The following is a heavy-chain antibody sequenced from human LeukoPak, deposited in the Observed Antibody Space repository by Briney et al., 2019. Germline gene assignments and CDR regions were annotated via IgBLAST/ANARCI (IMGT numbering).Heavy chain of an antibody. J-gene: IGHJ1*01. CDR1: GGSISSYY. CDR3: ARSDYCGGDCYVSH. V-gene: IGHV4-59*12. CDR2: IYYSGST. D-gene: IGHD2-21*01. Sequence: KPSETLSLTGTGSGGSISSYYWSWIRQPPGKGLEWIGYIYYSGSTYYNPSLKSRVTISVDSSKNQFSLRLTSVTAADTAVYYCARSDYCGGDCYVSHWGQGTLVTVSS.